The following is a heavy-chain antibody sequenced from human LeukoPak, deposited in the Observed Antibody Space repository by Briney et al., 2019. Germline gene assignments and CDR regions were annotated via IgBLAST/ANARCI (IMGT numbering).Heavy chain of an antibody. CDR1: GFTFSGSA. Sequence: GGSLKLSCAASGFTFSGSAMHWVRQASGKGLEWVGRIRSKANSYATAYAASVKGRFTISRDDSKNTAYLQMNSLKTEDTAVYYCTRPGSSGWLDYWGQGTLVTVSS. V-gene: IGHV3-73*01. J-gene: IGHJ4*02. CDR2: IRSKANSYAT. D-gene: IGHD6-19*01. CDR3: TRPGSSGWLDY.